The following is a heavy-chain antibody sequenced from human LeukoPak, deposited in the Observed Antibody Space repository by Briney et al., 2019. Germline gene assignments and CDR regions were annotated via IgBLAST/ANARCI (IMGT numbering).Heavy chain of an antibody. CDR3: ARGVYIAAAQYGY. Sequence: SETLSLTWTVAGGSISSYYWSWIRQPPGKGLEWNGYIYYSGTTNYNPSLKSRVTISVDTSKNQFSLKLSSVTAADTAVYYCARGVYIAAAQYGYWGQGTLVTVSS. CDR1: GGSISSYY. D-gene: IGHD6-13*01. V-gene: IGHV4-59*01. J-gene: IGHJ4*02. CDR2: IYYSGTT.